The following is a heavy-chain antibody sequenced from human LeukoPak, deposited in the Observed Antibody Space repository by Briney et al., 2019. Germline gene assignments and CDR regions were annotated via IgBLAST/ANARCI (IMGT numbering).Heavy chain of an antibody. J-gene: IGHJ4*02. CDR2: IRYDGSKK. CDR1: GFTFSSRD. V-gene: IGHV3-30*02. Sequence: GGSLRLSCAASGFTFSSRDMHWARQAPGKGLEWVAYIRYDGSKKYYGDSVKGRFTISRDNSQSTLFLEMNSLRPEDTAIYYCAKSREIDYWGQGTQVTVSS. D-gene: IGHD1-26*01. CDR3: AKSREIDY.